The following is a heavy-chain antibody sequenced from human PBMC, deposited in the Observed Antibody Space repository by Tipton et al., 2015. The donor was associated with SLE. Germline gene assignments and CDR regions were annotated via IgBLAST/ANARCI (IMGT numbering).Heavy chain of an antibody. CDR2: IYYSGST. CDR1: GGSISSYY. CDR3: ARQDSGNYDPFDY. J-gene: IGHJ4*02. V-gene: IGHV4-59*08. Sequence: TLSLTCTVSGGSISSYYWSWIRQPPGKGLEWIGYIYYSGSTNYNPSLKSRVTISVDTSKNHFSRKLTSVTAADTAVYYCARQDSGNYDPFDYWGLGTLVTVSS. D-gene: IGHD1-26*01.